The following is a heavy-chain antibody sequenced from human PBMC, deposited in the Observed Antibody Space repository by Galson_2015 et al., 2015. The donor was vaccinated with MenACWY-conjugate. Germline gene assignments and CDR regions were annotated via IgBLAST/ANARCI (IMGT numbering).Heavy chain of an antibody. V-gene: IGHV5-51*01. CDR1: GYIFTDYW. CDR3: ARLFNACPAYYYYYMDV. Sequence: QSGAEVKKPGESLKISCKGSGYIFTDYWIGWVRQMPGQGLEWMGIIYAGDSDIRYSPSFQGHVTISADKSISTAYLQWSSLKASDTAIYYCARLFNACPAYYYYYMDVWGKGTTVTVSS. D-gene: IGHD3-3*01. CDR2: IYAGDSDI. J-gene: IGHJ6*03.